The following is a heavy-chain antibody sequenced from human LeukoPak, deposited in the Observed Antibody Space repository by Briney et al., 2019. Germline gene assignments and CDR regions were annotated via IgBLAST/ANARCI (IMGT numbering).Heavy chain of an antibody. CDR2: IYYSGST. Sequence: SETLSLTCTVSGDSIRSGGYYWSWIRQRPGKGLEWIGYIYYSGSTFYNPSLKSRVTISVYMSNNQFSLKLRSVTAADTAVYYCARVSGYGGDAYFDYWGEGTLVTVSS. J-gene: IGHJ4*02. CDR3: ARVSGYGGDAYFDY. CDR1: GDSIRSGGYY. V-gene: IGHV4-31*03. D-gene: IGHD4-23*01.